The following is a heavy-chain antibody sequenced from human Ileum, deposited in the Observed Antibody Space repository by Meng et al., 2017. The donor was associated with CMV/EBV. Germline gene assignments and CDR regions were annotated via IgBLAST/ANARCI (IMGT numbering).Heavy chain of an antibody. CDR1: GFTFSDYA. CDR3: ARDNPHGDIVGAFDL. V-gene: IGHV3-30*04. D-gene: IGHD4-17*01. CDR2: MSDVGNNK. Sequence: GESLKISCSASGFTFSDYAVHWVRQAPGKGLEWVAIMSDVGNNKYYADSVKGRFTISRDNSKNTLYLQMNSLRPEDTAMYYCARDNPHGDIVGAFDLWGHGTMVTVSS. J-gene: IGHJ3*01.